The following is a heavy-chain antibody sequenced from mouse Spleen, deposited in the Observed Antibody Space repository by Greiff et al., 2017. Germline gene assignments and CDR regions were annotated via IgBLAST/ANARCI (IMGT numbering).Heavy chain of an antibody. D-gene: IGHD2-2*01. J-gene: IGHJ1*03. V-gene: IGHV3-6*01. CDR2: ISYDGSN. CDR1: GYSITSGYY. Sequence: EVQLQQSGPGLVKPSQSLSLTCSVTGYSITSGYYWNWIRQFPGNKLEWMGYISYDGSNNYNPSLKNRISITRDTSKNQFFLKLNSVTTEDTATYYCASEGLPRYFDVWGTGTTVTVSS. CDR3: ASEGLPRYFDV.